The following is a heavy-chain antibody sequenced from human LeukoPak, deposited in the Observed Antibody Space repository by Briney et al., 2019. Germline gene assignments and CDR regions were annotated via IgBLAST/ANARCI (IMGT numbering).Heavy chain of an antibody. CDR3: ARDHTDYYDSSGYYRDFDY. CDR1: GGSISSYY. J-gene: IGHJ4*02. D-gene: IGHD3-22*01. CDR2: IYTSGST. Sequence: PSETLSLTCTVSGGSISSYYWSWIRQPAGKGLEWIGRIYTSGSTNYNPSLKSRVTMSVDTSKNQFSLKLSSATAADTAVYYCARDHTDYYDSSGYYRDFDYWGQGTLVTVSS. V-gene: IGHV4-4*07.